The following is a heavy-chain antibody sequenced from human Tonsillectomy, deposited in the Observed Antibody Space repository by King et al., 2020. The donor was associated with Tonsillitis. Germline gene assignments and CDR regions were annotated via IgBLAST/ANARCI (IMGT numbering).Heavy chain of an antibody. CDR1: GFTVSSNY. CDR2: IYSGGNT. J-gene: IGHJ4*02. Sequence: VQLVESGGGLVQPGGSLRLSCAASGFTVSSNYMSWVRQAPGKGLEWVSLIYSGGNTYYADSVKGRFTISRDNSKNTLYLQMNSLRAADTAVYYCARCQTLGWFLRQYYFDYGGQGPLVTVSS. CDR3: ARCQTLGWFLRQYYFDY. V-gene: IGHV3-66*01. D-gene: IGHD3-3*01.